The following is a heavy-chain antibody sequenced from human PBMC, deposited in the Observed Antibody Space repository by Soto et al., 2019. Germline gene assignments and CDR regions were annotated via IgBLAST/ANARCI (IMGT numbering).Heavy chain of an antibody. CDR3: AKAYRAVAGNYFDH. D-gene: IGHD6-19*01. V-gene: IGHV3-23*01. J-gene: IGHJ4*02. CDR2: ISDTT. CDR1: GFTFSNFA. Sequence: GSLRLSCAASGFTFSNFAFSWVRQAPGKGLEWVSAISDTTYYAGSVKGRVTISRDNSVNTVFLQMNSLRAGDTAVYYCAKAYRAVAGNYFDHWGQGTLVTVSS.